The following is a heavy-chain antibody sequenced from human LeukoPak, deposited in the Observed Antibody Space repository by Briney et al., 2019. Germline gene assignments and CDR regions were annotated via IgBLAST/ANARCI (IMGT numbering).Heavy chain of an antibody. CDR1: GFTFSDYS. CDR2: ISSGSSTI. V-gene: IGHV3-48*02. D-gene: IGHD1-14*01. J-gene: IGHJ4*02. CDR3: ARGAKEVSY. Sequence: QPGGSLRLSCAASGFTFSDYSMNWVRQARGKGLEWVSYISSGSSTIYYADSVKGRSTISRDNAKNSLYLQMNSLRDEDTAVYYCARGAKEVSYWGQGTLVTVSS.